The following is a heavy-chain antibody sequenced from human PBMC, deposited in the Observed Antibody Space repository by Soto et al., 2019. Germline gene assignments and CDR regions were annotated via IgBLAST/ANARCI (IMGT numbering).Heavy chain of an antibody. V-gene: IGHV4-4*07. CDR2: IYTSGST. J-gene: IGHJ5*02. Sequence: PSETLSPTCTVSSGSISSYYWSWIRVPAWKGLAWMGRIYTSGSTNYNPSLESRVTMSVDTAKNQFSLKLSSVTAADTAVYYCAREVSPHIYYDSTAHPGGYNSFDPWGQGTLVTVSS. D-gene: IGHD3-3*01. CDR1: SGSISSYY. CDR3: AREVSPHIYYDSTAHPGGYNSFDP.